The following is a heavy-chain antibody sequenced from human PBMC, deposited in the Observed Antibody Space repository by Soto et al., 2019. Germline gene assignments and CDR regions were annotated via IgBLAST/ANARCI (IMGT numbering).Heavy chain of an antibody. V-gene: IGHV3-15*01. D-gene: IGHD5-12*01. CDR1: GFTRSNAW. J-gene: IGHJ3*02. CDR3: TTSAVATSPGAFDI. CDR2: IKSKADGGTTDYGTT. Sequence: GGSLRLSCTAAGFTRSNAWMNWVRQAPGKGLEWVGRIKSKADGGTTDYGTTDYAAPVKGRFTISTDDSKNTLYLQMNSLKTEDTAVYFCTTSAVATSPGAFDIWSQGTMVT.